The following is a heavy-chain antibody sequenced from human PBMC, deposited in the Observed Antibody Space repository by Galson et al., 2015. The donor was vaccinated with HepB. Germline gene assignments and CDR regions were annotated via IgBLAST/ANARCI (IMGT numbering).Heavy chain of an antibody. V-gene: IGHV1-2*06. J-gene: IGHJ5*02. Sequence: SVKVSCKASGYTFTAYDMHWVRQAPGQGLERMGRITPNSGGTHYAQKFQGRVTMTRDTSIRTAYMELSRLRSDDTAVYYCARVGYNILTGYYGNWFDPWGQGTLVTVSS. CDR3: ARVGYNILTGYYGNWFDP. D-gene: IGHD3-9*01. CDR2: ITPNSGGT. CDR1: GYTFTAYD.